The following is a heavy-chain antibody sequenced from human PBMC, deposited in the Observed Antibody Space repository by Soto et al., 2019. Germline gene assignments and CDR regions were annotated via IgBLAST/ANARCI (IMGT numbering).Heavy chain of an antibody. V-gene: IGHV1-69*01. J-gene: IGHJ4*02. CDR3: ARRVTYYYDSSGYFIY. D-gene: IGHD3-22*01. CDR1: GGTFSSYA. CDR2: IIPIFGTA. Sequence: QVQLVQSGAEVKKPGSSVKVSCKASGGTFSSYAISWVRQAPGQGLEWMGGIIPIFGTANYAQKFQGRVTINADESTSTAYMELSSLRSEDTAVYYCARRVTYYYDSSGYFIYWGQGTLVTVSS.